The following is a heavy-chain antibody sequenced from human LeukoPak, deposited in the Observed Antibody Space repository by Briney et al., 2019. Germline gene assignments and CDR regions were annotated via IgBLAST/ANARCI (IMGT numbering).Heavy chain of an antibody. Sequence: ASVKVSCKASGYTFTGYYMHWVRQAPGQGLEWMGWINPNSGGTNYAQKFQGRVTMTRDSSISTAYMELSRLRSDDTAVYYCARSLYYYDSKDYWGQGTLVTVSS. V-gene: IGHV1-2*02. CDR2: INPNSGGT. D-gene: IGHD3-22*01. CDR1: GYTFTGYY. J-gene: IGHJ4*02. CDR3: ARSLYYYDSKDY.